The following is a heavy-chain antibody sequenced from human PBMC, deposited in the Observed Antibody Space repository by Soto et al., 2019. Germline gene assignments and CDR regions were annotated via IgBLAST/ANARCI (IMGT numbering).Heavy chain of an antibody. CDR3: AADVLTYGNGGYFFDGFDT. D-gene: IGHD2-15*01. CDR1: GLTFRDSA. J-gene: IGHJ3*02. Sequence: SVKVSCKASGLTFRDSAVQWVVQRLLRRLEWIGWIVVGSGNTNYAQDFQGRVTIKRDMSTDTVYMELSSLSSEDSAVFFCAADVLTYGNGGYFFDGFDTWGQGTKVTVSS. CDR2: IVVGSGNT. V-gene: IGHV1-58*01.